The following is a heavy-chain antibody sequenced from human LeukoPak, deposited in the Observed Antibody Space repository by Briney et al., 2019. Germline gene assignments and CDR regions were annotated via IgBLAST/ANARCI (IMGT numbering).Heavy chain of an antibody. D-gene: IGHD3-3*01. Sequence: ASVKVSCKASGYTFTGYYMHWVRQAPGQGLEWMGWINPNSGGTNYAQKFQGRVTMTRDTSISTAYMELSRLRSDATAVSYCARGGFGVLRSLEWTDAFDIWGQGTMVTVSS. CDR1: GYTFTGYY. CDR3: ARGGFGVLRSLEWTDAFDI. CDR2: INPNSGGT. J-gene: IGHJ3*02. V-gene: IGHV1-2*02.